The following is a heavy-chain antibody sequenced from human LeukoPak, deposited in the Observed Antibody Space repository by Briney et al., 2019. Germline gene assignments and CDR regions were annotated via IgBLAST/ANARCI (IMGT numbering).Heavy chain of an antibody. D-gene: IGHD6-13*01. CDR2: IYTSGST. CDR3: ARHVYDLAAAGYSWFDP. CDR1: GGSISSYY. Sequence: KTSGTLSLTCTVSGGSISSYYWSWIRQPPGKGLEWIGYIYTSGSTNYNPSLKSRVTISVDTSKNQFSLKLSSVTAADTAVYYCARHVYDLAAAGYSWFDPWGQGTLVTVSS. V-gene: IGHV4-4*09. J-gene: IGHJ5*02.